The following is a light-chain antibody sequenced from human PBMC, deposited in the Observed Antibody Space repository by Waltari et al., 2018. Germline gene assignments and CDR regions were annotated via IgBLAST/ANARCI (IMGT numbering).Light chain of an antibody. V-gene: IGLV2-23*02. J-gene: IGLJ2*01. CDR2: EVN. CDR3: CSFATNSIVI. CDR1: GSDVGSYNL. Sequence: QSALTQPASVSGSPGQSITISCSGTGSDVGSYNLVSWYQQHPGKAPKLIIYEVNMRPSGLSDRFSGSKSGVTASLTISWLQAEDEAVYFCCSFATNSIVIFGGGTKLTVL.